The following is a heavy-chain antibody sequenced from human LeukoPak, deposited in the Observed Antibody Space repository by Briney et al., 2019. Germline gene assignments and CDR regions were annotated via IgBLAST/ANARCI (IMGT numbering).Heavy chain of an antibody. D-gene: IGHD3-22*01. CDR1: GLSISDYY. CDR2: ISSVTSAI. CDR3: ARGDGYYYDSSGPNY. Sequence: GGSLRLSCAASGLSISDYYMSWIRQAPGGGRQWISYISSVTSAIHYANSMKGRFTMSRDNAKNSLYLQMNSLRAEDTAVYYCARGDGYYYDSSGPNYWGQGTLVTVSS. J-gene: IGHJ4*02. V-gene: IGHV3-11*04.